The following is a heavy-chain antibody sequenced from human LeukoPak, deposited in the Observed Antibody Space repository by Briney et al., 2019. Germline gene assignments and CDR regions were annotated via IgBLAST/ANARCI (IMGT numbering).Heavy chain of an antibody. V-gene: IGHV3-30*02. CDR3: AKDYYGSGSYVGH. CDR2: VRYNGSDK. Sequence: GGSLRLSCAASGFTFISYGMHWVRQAPGKGLEWVAFVRYNGSDKHYADSVKGRFTISTDNSKNTLYLQMDSLRGEDTALYYCAKDYYGSGSYVGHWGQGTLVTVSS. J-gene: IGHJ5*02. D-gene: IGHD3-10*01. CDR1: GFTFISYG.